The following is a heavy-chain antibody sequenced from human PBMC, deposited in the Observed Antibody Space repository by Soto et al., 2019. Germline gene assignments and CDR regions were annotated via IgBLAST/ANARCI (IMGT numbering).Heavy chain of an antibody. Sequence: PSETLSLTCTVSGGSIRSYYWSWIRQPPGKGLEWIGYIYYSGSTYYNPSLKSRVTISVDTSKNQFSLKLSSVTAAGTAVYYCARSSTSANYFDYWGQGTLVTVSS. CDR3: ARSSTSANYFDY. J-gene: IGHJ4*02. CDR1: GGSIRSYY. D-gene: IGHD2-2*01. V-gene: IGHV4-59*12. CDR2: IYYSGST.